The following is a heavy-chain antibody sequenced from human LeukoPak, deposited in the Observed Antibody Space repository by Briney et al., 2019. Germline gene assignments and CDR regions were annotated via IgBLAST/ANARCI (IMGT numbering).Heavy chain of an antibody. V-gene: IGHV3-23*01. CDR3: AKAVTMVQGVIIGSYYYYVDV. J-gene: IGHJ6*03. CDR2: ISGSGGST. CDR1: GFTFRSYA. D-gene: IGHD3-10*01. Sequence: PGGSLRLSCAASGFTFRSYAMSWVRQAPGKGLEWVSAISGSGGSTYYADSVKGRFTISRDNSKNTLYLQMNSLRAEDTAVYYCAKAVTMVQGVIIGSYYYYVDVWGKGTTVTVSS.